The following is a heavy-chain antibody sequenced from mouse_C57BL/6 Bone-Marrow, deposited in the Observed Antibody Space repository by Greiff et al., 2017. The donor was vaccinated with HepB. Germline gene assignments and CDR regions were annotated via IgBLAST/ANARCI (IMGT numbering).Heavy chain of an antibody. V-gene: IGHV2-2*01. D-gene: IGHD2-5*01. Sequence: VKLMESGPGLVQPSQSLSITCTVSGFSLTNYGVHWVRQSPGKGLEWLGAIWSGGSPDYNAAFISRLSISKDNSESQVFFKMNSRQADDTAIYYCARMAYYSNSNYFDNWGQGTTLTVSS. J-gene: IGHJ2*01. CDR3: ARMAYYSNSNYFDN. CDR1: GFSLTNYG. CDR2: IWSGGSP.